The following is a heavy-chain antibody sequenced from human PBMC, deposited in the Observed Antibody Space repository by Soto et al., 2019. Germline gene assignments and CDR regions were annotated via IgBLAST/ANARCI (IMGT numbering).Heavy chain of an antibody. CDR3: ARDLLYSTRSTVRFDI. D-gene: IGHD6-13*01. V-gene: IGHV1-18*01. CDR1: GYTFTNYG. Sequence: VQLVQSGVEVKKPGASVKVSCKASGYTFTNYGISWVRQAPGQGLEWMGWINTYNGNTNYAQKVQGRVTITTETSTTKAYMELSSLRSDDTAVYYCARDLLYSTRSTVRFDIWGQGTMLTVSS. J-gene: IGHJ3*02. CDR2: INTYNGNT.